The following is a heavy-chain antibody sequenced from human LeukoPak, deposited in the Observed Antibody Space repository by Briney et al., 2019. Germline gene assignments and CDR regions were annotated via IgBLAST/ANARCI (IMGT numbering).Heavy chain of an antibody. Sequence: PGGSLRLSCAASGFTFSNNWVHWGRQAPGKGLVWVSRINRDGRTTKYADSVKGRFTVSRDNAKNTLNLQMNSLRAEDTAVYYCARDKKSGESSEIDYWGQGTLVTVSS. J-gene: IGHJ4*02. CDR3: ARDKKSGESSEIDY. CDR1: GFTFSNNW. D-gene: IGHD3-10*01. CDR2: INRDGRTT. V-gene: IGHV3-74*03.